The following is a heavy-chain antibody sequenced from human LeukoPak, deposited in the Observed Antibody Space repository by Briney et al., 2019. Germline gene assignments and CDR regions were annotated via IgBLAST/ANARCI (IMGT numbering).Heavy chain of an antibody. CDR2: IYTSGST. Sequence: SETLSLTCTVSGGSISSYYWSWIRQPAGKGLEWIGRIYTSGSTNYNPSLKSRVTMSVDTSKNQFSLKLSSVTAADTAVYYCARRGYCTNGVCNNWFDPWGQGTLVTVSS. CDR1: GGSISSYY. J-gene: IGHJ5*02. CDR3: ARRGYCTNGVCNNWFDP. D-gene: IGHD2-8*01. V-gene: IGHV4-4*07.